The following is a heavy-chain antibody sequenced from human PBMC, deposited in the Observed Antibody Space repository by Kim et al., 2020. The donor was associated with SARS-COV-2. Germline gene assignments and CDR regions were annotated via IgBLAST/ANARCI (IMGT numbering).Heavy chain of an antibody. D-gene: IGHD3-10*01. Sequence: GGSLRLSCAASGFTFSSYWMSWVRQAPGKGLEWVANIKQDGSEKYYVDSVKGRFTISRDNAKNSLYLQMNSLRAEDTAVYYCARNPNNYLNDAFDIWGQGTMVTVSP. J-gene: IGHJ3*02. CDR2: IKQDGSEK. CDR3: ARNPNNYLNDAFDI. V-gene: IGHV3-7*01. CDR1: GFTFSSYW.